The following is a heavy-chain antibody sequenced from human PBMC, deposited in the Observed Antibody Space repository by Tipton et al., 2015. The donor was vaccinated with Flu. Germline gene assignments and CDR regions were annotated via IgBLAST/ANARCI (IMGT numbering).Heavy chain of an antibody. CDR2: IYYSGST. Sequence: TLSLTCTVSGGSISSSSYYWGWIRQPPGKGLEWIGSIYYSGSTYYNPSLKSRVTISVDTSKNQFSLKLSSVTAADTAVYYCARQYSSSWYMGPVFDPWGQGTLVTVSS. J-gene: IGHJ5*02. CDR3: ARQYSSSWYMGPVFDP. D-gene: IGHD6-13*01. V-gene: IGHV4-39*01. CDR1: GGSISSSSYY.